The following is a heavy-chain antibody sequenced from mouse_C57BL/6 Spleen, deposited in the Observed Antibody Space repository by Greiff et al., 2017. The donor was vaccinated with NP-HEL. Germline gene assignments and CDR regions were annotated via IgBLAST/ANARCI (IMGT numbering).Heavy chain of an antibody. J-gene: IGHJ1*03. CDR3: ARGLYYGNYEGYFDV. D-gene: IGHD2-1*01. CDR2: IDPEDGET. V-gene: IGHV14-2*01. CDR1: GFNITDYY. Sequence: VQLKQSGAELVKPGASVKLSCTASGFNITDYYMHWVKQRTEQGLAWIGRIDPEDGETKYAPKFQGKATITADTSSNTAYLQLSSLTSEDTAVYYCARGLYYGNYEGYFDVWGTGTTVTVSS.